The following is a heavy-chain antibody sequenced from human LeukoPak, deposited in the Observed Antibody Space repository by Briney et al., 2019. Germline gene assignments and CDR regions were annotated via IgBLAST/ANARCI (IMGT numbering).Heavy chain of an antibody. D-gene: IGHD3-22*01. CDR3: AREGYDSSGYPYGDY. CDR1: GFTFSSYA. V-gene: IGHV3-30-3*01. Sequence: PGGSLRLSCAASGFTFSSYAMHWVRQAPGKGLEWVAVISYDGSNKYYADSVKGRFTISRDNSKNTLYLQVSSLRAEDTAVYYCAREGYDSSGYPYGDYWGQGTLVTVSS. J-gene: IGHJ4*02. CDR2: ISYDGSNK.